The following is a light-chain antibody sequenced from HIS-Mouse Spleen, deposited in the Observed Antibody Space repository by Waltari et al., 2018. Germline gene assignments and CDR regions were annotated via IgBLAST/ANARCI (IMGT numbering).Light chain of an antibody. V-gene: IGLV2-14*03. CDR3: SSYTSSSTLV. Sequence: QSALTQPASVSGSPGQSITISCTGTSSDVGGYNYVSWYHQHPGKAPKLMIYDGSNGPSRISKRVSGSKSGNTASLTISGLQAEDEADYYCSSYTSSSTLVFGGGTKLTVL. CDR1: SSDVGGYNY. CDR2: DGS. J-gene: IGLJ3*02.